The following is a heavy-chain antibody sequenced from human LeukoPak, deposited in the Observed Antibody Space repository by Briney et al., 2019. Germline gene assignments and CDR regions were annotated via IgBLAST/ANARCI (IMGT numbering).Heavy chain of an antibody. CDR2: INHGGST. CDR3: ARRALGYSSGYKWNAFDI. Sequence: SETLSLTCTVDGGALSGYYWSWIRQPPGKGLEWIGEINHGGSTNYNPSLKSRVTVSVDTSKNHFSLKLSSVTAADTAVYYCARRALGYSSGYKWNAFDIWGQGIMVTVSS. D-gene: IGHD5-18*01. V-gene: IGHV4-34*01. J-gene: IGHJ3*02. CDR1: GGALSGYY.